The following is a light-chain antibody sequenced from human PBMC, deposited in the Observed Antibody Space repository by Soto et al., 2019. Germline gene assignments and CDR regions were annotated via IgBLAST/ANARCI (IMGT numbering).Light chain of an antibody. Sequence: AIRMTQSPSSFSASTGDRVTITCRASQGISSHLAWYHVKPGKAPRLLIYTASYLESGVPSRFSGSGSGTDFTLPISSLQSEDFAVYYCQQYFSYPLTFGGGTKVEIK. J-gene: IGKJ4*01. CDR2: TAS. CDR1: QGISSH. CDR3: QQYFSYPLT. V-gene: IGKV1-8*01.